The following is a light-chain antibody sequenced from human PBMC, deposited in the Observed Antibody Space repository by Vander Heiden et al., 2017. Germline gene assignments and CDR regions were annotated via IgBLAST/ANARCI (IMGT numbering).Light chain of an antibody. CDR3: QQDDNLPIT. CDR1: QDISNY. V-gene: IGKV1-33*01. J-gene: IGKJ5*01. CDR2: DAS. Sequence: DIQMTPSPSSLSASVGARVTITCQASQDISNYLNWYQQKPGKAPKLLIYDASNLETGVPSRFSGSGSGTDFTFTISSLQPEDFATYYCQQDDNLPITFGQGTQLEIK.